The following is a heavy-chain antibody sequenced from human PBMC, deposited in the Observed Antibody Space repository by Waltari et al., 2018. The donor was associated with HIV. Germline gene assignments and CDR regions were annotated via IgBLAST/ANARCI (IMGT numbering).Heavy chain of an antibody. CDR3: AKAWGYRKIRAYYYPMDV. Sequence: ELQLVESGGGLIQPGRSLRLSCAASGFTFDDYAMHWVRQAPGKGLEWVSGITWNSGNIAYADSVKGRFTISRDNAKNSLYLQMNSLRPEDTALYYCAKAWGYRKIRAYYYPMDVWGQGTTVTVSS. CDR1: GFTFDDYA. D-gene: IGHD4-4*01. J-gene: IGHJ6*02. V-gene: IGHV3-9*01. CDR2: ITWNSGNI.